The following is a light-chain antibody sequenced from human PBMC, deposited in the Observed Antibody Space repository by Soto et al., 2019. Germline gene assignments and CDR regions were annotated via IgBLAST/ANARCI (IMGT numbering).Light chain of an antibody. J-gene: IGKJ1*01. CDR1: QSVSND. V-gene: IGKV3-15*01. Sequence: EIVLTQSPATLSVSPGERATLSCRASQSVSNDLAWYQQQPGQAPRLLIYGASTTATGTPARFSGSGSGTEFTLTIDSLQSEDFAVYYCLHYKDWPRWTFGQGTKVDIK. CDR2: GAS. CDR3: LHYKDWPRWT.